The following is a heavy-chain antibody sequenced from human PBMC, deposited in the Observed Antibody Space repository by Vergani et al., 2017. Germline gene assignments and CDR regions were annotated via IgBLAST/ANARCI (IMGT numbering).Heavy chain of an antibody. CDR2: IYYSGST. CDR3: ARERICARGLPKNWFDP. V-gene: IGHV4-39*02. J-gene: IGHJ5*02. D-gene: IGHD3-10*01. CDR1: GGSISSSSYY. Sequence: QLQLQESGPGLVKPSETLSLTCTVSGGSISSSSYYWGWIRQPPGKGLEWIGSIYYSGSTYYNPSLKSRVTISVDTSKNQFSLKLSSVTAADTAVYYCARERICARGLPKNWFDPWGQGTLVTVSS.